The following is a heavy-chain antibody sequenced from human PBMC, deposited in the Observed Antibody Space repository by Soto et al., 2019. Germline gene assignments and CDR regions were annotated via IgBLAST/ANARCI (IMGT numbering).Heavy chain of an antibody. J-gene: IGHJ6*02. Sequence: GGSLRLSCAASGFSFSSYGMEWVRLAPGKGLEWVAATTYDGGIKHYVDSVKGRFTISRDNSKNTLYLQMNSLRVEDTATHYCEGALEHPYFYYGLNVWGQGTTVTVYS. CDR2: TTYDGGIK. CDR1: GFSFSSYG. V-gene: IGHV3-30*03. CDR3: EGALEHPYFYYGLNV. D-gene: IGHD1-1*01.